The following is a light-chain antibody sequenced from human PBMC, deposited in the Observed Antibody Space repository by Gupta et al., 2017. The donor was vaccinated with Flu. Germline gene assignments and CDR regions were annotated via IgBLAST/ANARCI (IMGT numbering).Light chain of an antibody. CDR1: SGHSNYA. Sequence: VKLTCTLSSGHSNYAIEWHQQQPEKGPRYLMKLNSDGSHSKGDGIPDRFSGSSSGAERYLTISSRQSEDEADYYCQTWGTGIVVFGGGTKLTVL. CDR3: QTWGTGIVV. J-gene: IGLJ2*01. V-gene: IGLV4-69*01. CDR2: LNSDGSH.